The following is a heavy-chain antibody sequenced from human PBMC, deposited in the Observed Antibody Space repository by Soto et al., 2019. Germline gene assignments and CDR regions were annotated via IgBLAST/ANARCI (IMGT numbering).Heavy chain of an antibody. V-gene: IGHV1-58*02. D-gene: IGHD3-3*01. CDR1: GFTFTSSA. J-gene: IGHJ5*02. Sequence: SVKVSCKASGFTFTSSAMQWVRQARGQRLEWIGWIVVGSGNTNYAQKFQERVTITRDMSTSTAYMELSSLRSEDTAVYYCAADEGVVEGSNWFDPWGQGTLVTVSS. CDR2: IVVGSGNT. CDR3: AADEGVVEGSNWFDP.